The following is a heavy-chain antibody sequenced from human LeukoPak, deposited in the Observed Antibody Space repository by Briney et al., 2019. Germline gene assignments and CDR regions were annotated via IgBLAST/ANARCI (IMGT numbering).Heavy chain of an antibody. Sequence: GGSLRLSCAASGFTFSSYWMNWVRQAPGKGLVWVSRIASDGSSTTYADSVKGRFSISRDNSKNTLYLQMNSLRAEDTAVYYCAKAQGYYDSSGFTDYWGQGTLVTVSS. CDR2: IASDGSST. CDR1: GFTFSSYW. CDR3: AKAQGYYDSSGFTDY. D-gene: IGHD3-22*01. J-gene: IGHJ4*02. V-gene: IGHV3-74*01.